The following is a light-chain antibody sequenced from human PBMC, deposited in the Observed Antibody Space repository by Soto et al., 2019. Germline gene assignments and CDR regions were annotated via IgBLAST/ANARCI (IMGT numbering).Light chain of an antibody. J-gene: IGLJ1*01. Sequence: QSALTQPPSVSGAPGQRVTMSCTGSSSNIGAGYDVHWYQQLPGTAPKLLIYGNSNRPSGVPDRFSGSKSGTSASLAITGLQAEDEADYYCRSYDSSLNAYVFGTGTKVTVL. CDR1: SSNIGAGYD. CDR3: RSYDSSLNAYV. V-gene: IGLV1-40*01. CDR2: GNS.